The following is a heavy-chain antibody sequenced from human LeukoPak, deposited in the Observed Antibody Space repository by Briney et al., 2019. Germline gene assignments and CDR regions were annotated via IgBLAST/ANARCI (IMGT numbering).Heavy chain of an antibody. V-gene: IGHV3-21*04. D-gene: IGHD5-12*01. CDR3: ARGGYWFDP. CDR1: GFTFNRYN. J-gene: IGHJ5*02. CDR2: ISTSSSYI. Sequence: GGSLRLSCAASGFTFNRYNMNWVRRAPGKGLEWVSSISTSSSYIYYADSVRGRFTISRDNAKNSLYLDMNSLRSDDTAVYYCARGGYWFDPWGQGTLVTVSS.